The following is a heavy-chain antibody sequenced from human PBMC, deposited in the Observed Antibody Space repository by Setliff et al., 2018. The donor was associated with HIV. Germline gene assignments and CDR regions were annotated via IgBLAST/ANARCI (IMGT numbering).Heavy chain of an antibody. CDR2: ISAYNGNT. J-gene: IGHJ5*02. CDR3: ARDSCSSTSCPNWFDP. D-gene: IGHD2-2*01. V-gene: IGHV1-18*01. Sequence: ASVKVSCKGSGYIFNTNGISWVRLAPGQGLELMGWISAYNGNTNYAQRFQGTVTITTYTSTSTAYMELRSLRSDDTAVYFCARDSCSSTSCPNWFDPWGQGTLVTVSS. CDR1: GYIFNTNG.